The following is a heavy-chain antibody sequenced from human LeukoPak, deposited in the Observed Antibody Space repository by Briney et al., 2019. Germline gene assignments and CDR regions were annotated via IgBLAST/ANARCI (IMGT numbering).Heavy chain of an antibody. CDR3: ARVEFGELSPYFDY. J-gene: IGHJ4*02. CDR2: INSDGSST. V-gene: IGHV3-74*01. D-gene: IGHD3-10*01. CDR1: GFTFSSYW. Sequence: GGSLRLSCAASGFTFSSYWMHWVRQAPGEGLVWVSRINSDGSSTSYADSVKGRFTISRDNAKNTLYLQMNSLRAEDTAVYYCARVEFGELSPYFDYWGQGTLVTVSS.